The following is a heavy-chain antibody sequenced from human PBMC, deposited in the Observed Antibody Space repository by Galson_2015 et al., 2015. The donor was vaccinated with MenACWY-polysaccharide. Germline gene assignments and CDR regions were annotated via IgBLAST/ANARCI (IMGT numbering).Heavy chain of an antibody. CDR1: GFTFSNNW. V-gene: IGHV3-74*01. Sequence: SLRLSCAASGFTFSNNWIHWVRQAPGKGLVWVSRINSDASSTAYADSVKGRFTISRDNAKNTLYLQMDSLRAEDTAVYYCVGPLGRGGTGAYGMDAWGQGTTVTVSS. D-gene: IGHD3-10*01. CDR3: VGPLGRGGTGAYGMDA. J-gene: IGHJ6*02. CDR2: INSDASST.